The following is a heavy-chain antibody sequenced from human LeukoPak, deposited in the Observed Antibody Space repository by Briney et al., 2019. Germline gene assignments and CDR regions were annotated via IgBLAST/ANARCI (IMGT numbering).Heavy chain of an antibody. J-gene: IGHJ4*02. CDR1: GFTFGSYS. V-gene: IGHV3-21*01. CDR2: ISSSSSYI. CDR3: ARVSSGSTYFDY. D-gene: IGHD6-25*01. Sequence: GGSLRLSCAASGFTFGSYSMNWVRQAPGKGLEWVSSISSSSSYIYYADSVKGRFTISRDNAKNSLYLQMNSLRAEDTAVYYCARVSSGSTYFDYWGQGTLVTVSS.